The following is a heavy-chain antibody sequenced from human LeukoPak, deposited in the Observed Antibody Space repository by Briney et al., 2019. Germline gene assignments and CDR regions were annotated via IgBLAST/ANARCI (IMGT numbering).Heavy chain of an antibody. CDR3: ARTTEYSGYDVDY. Sequence: GGSLRLSCAASGFTFSSYSMNWVRQAPGKGLEWVSSISSSSSYIYYADSVNGRFTISRDNAKNSLYLQMNSLRAEDTAVYYCARTTEYSGYDVDYSGQGTLVTVSP. J-gene: IGHJ4*02. D-gene: IGHD5-12*01. CDR2: ISSSSSYI. V-gene: IGHV3-21*01. CDR1: GFTFSSYS.